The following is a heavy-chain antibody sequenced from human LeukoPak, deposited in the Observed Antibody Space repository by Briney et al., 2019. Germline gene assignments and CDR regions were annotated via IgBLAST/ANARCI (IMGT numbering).Heavy chain of an antibody. D-gene: IGHD3-22*01. CDR1: GFTFSSYA. J-gene: IGHJ4*02. Sequence: GGSLRLSCAASGFTFSSYAMHWVRQAPGKGLEYVSAISSNGGSTYYANSVKGRFTISRDNSKNTLYLQMGSLRAEDMAVYYCARDGHYYDSNKITKAEVYFDYWGQGTLVTVSS. CDR2: ISSNGGST. V-gene: IGHV3-64*01. CDR3: ARDGHYYDSNKITKAEVYFDY.